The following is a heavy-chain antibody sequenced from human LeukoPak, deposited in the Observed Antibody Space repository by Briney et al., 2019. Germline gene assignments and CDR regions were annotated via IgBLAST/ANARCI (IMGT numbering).Heavy chain of an antibody. D-gene: IGHD3-22*01. CDR1: GGSISSYF. Sequence: SETLSLTCTVSGGSISSYFWSWIRQPAGKGLEWIGRIYTSGSPNYNPSLKSRVTMSVDTSKTQFSPKLRSVTAADTAVYYCARTPFYYDSSAYYPLLERYYFDYWGQGTLVTVSS. CDR3: ARTPFYYDSSAYYPLLERYYFDY. CDR2: IYTSGSP. J-gene: IGHJ4*02. V-gene: IGHV4-4*07.